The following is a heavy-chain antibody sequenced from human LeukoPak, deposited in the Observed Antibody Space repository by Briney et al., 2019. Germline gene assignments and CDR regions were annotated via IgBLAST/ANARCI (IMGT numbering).Heavy chain of an antibody. CDR1: GSTFSSYW. CDR3: ARGPQASYYYDSSGIYYMDV. CDR2: IKQDGSEK. V-gene: IGHV3-7*01. Sequence: GGSLRLSCAASGSTFSSYWMSWVRQAPGKGLEWVANIKQDGSEKYYVDSVKGRFTISRDNAKNSLYLQMNSLRAEDTAVYYCARGPQASYYYDSSGIYYMDVWGKGTTVTVSS. D-gene: IGHD3-22*01. J-gene: IGHJ6*03.